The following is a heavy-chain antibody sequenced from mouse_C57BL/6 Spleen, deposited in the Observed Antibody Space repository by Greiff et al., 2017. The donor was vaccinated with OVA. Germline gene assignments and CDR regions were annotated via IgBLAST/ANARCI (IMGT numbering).Heavy chain of an antibody. J-gene: IGHJ2*01. Sequence: EVQLQQSGPELVKPGASVKIPCKASGYTFTDYHMDWVKQSHGKSLEWIGDINTHNGGTIYNQKFKGKATLTVDKSYRTAYMELRSLTSEDTSVYYCARGVSRGYYFDYWGQGTTLTVSS. V-gene: IGHV1-18*01. CDR1: GYTFTDYH. CDR3: ARGVSRGYYFDY. CDR2: INTHNGGT.